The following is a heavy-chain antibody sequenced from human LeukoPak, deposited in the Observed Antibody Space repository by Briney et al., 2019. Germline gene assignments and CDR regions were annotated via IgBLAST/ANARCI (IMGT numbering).Heavy chain of an antibody. J-gene: IGHJ6*02. CDR2: IYWNDDK. D-gene: IGHD5-12*01. V-gene: IGHV2-5*01. CDR3: AHDDIVATAYGMDV. CDR1: GFSLSTSGVG. Sequence: SGPTLVKPTQTLTLTCTFSGFSLSTSGVGVGWICQPPGKALEWLALIYWNDDKRYSPSLKSRLTITKDTSKNQVVLTMTNMDPVDTATYYCAHDDIVATAYGMDVWGQGTTVTVSS.